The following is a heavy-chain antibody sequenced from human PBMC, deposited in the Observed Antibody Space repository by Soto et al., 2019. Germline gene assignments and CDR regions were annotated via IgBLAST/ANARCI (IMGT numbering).Heavy chain of an antibody. J-gene: IGHJ4*02. D-gene: IGHD3-10*01. V-gene: IGHV1-18*01. CDR2: ISGYSGNT. CDR1: GYTFTSSG. CDR3: SRLGYYGSGGRD. Sequence: QVQLVQSGAEVKEPGASVRVSCKASGYTFTSSGISWVRQAPGQGLEWMGIISGYSGNTKFAQNFQGRVTMTTDTSTSTAYMELRSLRFDDTAVYYCSRLGYYGSGGRDWGQGTLVTVSS.